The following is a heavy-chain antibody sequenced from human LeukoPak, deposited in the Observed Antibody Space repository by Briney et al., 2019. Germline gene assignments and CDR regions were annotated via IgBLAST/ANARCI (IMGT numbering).Heavy chain of an antibody. V-gene: IGHV3-15*01. Sequence: GGSLRLSCAASGFTFNNAWMSWVRQAPGKGLEWVGRIKSKTDGGTTDYAAPVKGRFTISRDESKNTLFLQMNSLKTEDTAVYYCTTDGGMYNWNDVVYWGQGTLVTVSS. D-gene: IGHD1-1*01. CDR3: TTDGGMYNWNDVVY. CDR2: IKSKTDGGTT. CDR1: GFTFNNAW. J-gene: IGHJ4*02.